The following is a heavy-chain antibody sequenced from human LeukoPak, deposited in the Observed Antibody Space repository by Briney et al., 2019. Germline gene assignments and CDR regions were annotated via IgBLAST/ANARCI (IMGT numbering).Heavy chain of an antibody. V-gene: IGHV3-30-3*01. Sequence: GGSLRLSCAASGFTFSSYAMHWVRQAPGKGLEWVAVISYDGSNKYYADSVKGRFTISRDNAKNSLYLQMNSLRAEDTAVYYCARDKIVVVPAAILGGPYYYYYGMDVWGQGTTVTVSS. CDR3: ARDKIVVVPAAILGGPYYYYYGMDV. CDR2: ISYDGSNK. D-gene: IGHD2-2*02. J-gene: IGHJ6*02. CDR1: GFTFSSYA.